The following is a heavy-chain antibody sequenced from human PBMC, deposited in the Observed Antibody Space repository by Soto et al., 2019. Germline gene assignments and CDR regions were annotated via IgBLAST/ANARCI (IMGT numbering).Heavy chain of an antibody. V-gene: IGHV3-21*01. Sequence: EVQLLGSGGGLVQPGGSLRLSCAASGFTFSSYSMNWVRQGPGKGLEWVSSISSSSSYIYYADSVKGRFTISRDNAKNSLYLQMNSLRAEDTAVYYCARGKMATIFDYWGQGTLVTVSS. J-gene: IGHJ4*02. D-gene: IGHD5-12*01. CDR3: ARGKMATIFDY. CDR1: GFTFSSYS. CDR2: ISSSSSYI.